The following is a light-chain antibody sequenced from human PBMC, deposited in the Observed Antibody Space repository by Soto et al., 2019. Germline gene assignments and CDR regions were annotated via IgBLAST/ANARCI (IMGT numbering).Light chain of an antibody. CDR3: QQYNNWPYT. CDR2: KTS. CDR1: QSIGSW. J-gene: IGKJ2*01. Sequence: DIQMTQSPSTLSASVGDRVTITCRASQSIGSWLAWYQQKPGKAPKLLIYKTSILESGVPSRFSGSGSGTEFTLTISSLQPDDFVTYYCQQYNNWPYTFGRGTKLEIK. V-gene: IGKV1-5*03.